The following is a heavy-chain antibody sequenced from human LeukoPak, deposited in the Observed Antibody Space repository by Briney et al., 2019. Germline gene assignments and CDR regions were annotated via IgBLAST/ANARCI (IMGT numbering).Heavy chain of an antibody. CDR3: ARGPGQASPYPGTSDAFDI. CDR1: GYSISSGYY. CDR2: IYHSGRT. D-gene: IGHD1-14*01. Sequence: SETLSLTCTVSGYSISSGYYWGWIRQPPGKGLEWIGSIYHSGRTFYNPSLKSRVTISVDTSKNQFSLKLSSVTAADTAVHYCARGPGQASPYPGTSDAFDIWGQGTMVTVSS. J-gene: IGHJ3*02. V-gene: IGHV4-38-2*02.